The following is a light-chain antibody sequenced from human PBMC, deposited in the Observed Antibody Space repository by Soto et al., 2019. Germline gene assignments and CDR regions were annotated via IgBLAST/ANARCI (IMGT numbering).Light chain of an antibody. Sequence: QSALTQPPSASGSPGQSVTISCTGTSSAVGGYNFVSWYQQHPGKAPKLMIYEVTKRPSGVPDRFSGSKSGNTASLTVSGLQAEDEADYYCTSYAGSNIPVVFGGGTKLTVL. CDR1: SSAVGGYNF. V-gene: IGLV2-8*01. CDR2: EVT. CDR3: TSYAGSNIPVV. J-gene: IGLJ2*01.